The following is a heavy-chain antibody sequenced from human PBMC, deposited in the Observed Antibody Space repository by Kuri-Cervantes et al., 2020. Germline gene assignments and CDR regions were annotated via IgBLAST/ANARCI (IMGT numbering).Heavy chain of an antibody. CDR1: GFTFSDYY. D-gene: IGHD3/OR15-3a*01. CDR2: ISSSGSTI. Sequence: GESLKISCAASGFTFSDYYMSWIRQAPGKGLEWVSYISSSGSTIYYADSVRGRFTVSRDNAKNSLFLQMNSLRDEDTALYYCVRDWDWAFDFWGQGTLVTVSS. J-gene: IGHJ4*02. V-gene: IGHV3-11*04. CDR3: VRDWDWAFDF.